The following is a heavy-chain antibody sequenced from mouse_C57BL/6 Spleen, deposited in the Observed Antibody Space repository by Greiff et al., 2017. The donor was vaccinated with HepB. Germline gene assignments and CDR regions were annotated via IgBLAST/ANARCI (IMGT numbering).Heavy chain of an antibody. Sequence: EVKVVESGGDLVKPGGSLKLSCAASGFTFSSYGMSWVRQTPDKRLEWVATISSGGSYTYYPDSVKGRFTISRDNAKNTLYLQMSSLKSEDTAMYYCARPAPYSNYAWFAYWGQGTLVTVSA. CDR2: ISSGGSYT. V-gene: IGHV5-6*01. D-gene: IGHD2-5*01. J-gene: IGHJ3*01. CDR3: ARPAPYSNYAWFAY. CDR1: GFTFSSYG.